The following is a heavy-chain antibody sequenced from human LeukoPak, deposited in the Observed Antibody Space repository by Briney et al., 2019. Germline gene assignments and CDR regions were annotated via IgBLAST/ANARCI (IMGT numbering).Heavy chain of an antibody. V-gene: IGHV3-30-3*01. CDR3: ARDPRGGTLES. CDR1: GFTFSNYA. D-gene: IGHD3-10*01. CDR2: ISDDGSRQ. Sequence: PGGSLRLSCAATGFTFSNYAIHWGRQAPGKGLEWVAFISDDGSRQHYADSVKGRFTISRDNAKNTLYLQMNSLRAEDTAVYYCARDPRGGTLESWGQGTLVTVSS. J-gene: IGHJ4*02.